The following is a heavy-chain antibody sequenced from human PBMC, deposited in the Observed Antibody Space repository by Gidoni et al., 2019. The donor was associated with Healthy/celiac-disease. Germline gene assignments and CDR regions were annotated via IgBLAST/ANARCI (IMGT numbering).Heavy chain of an antibody. CDR1: GGSIGSSNG. CDR2: IYHGGTT. CDR3: ARLVPAAAPYYYYMDV. Sequence: QVQLQESGPGQVKHSGTLSPTCAVSGGSIGSSNGWSWVRQPQGMRLEWIGEIYHGGTTNYNPSLKSRVTISVDKPKNQFSLKLSSVTAADTAVSYCARLVPAAAPYYYYMDVWGKGTTVTVSS. J-gene: IGHJ6*03. D-gene: IGHD6-13*01. V-gene: IGHV4-4*02.